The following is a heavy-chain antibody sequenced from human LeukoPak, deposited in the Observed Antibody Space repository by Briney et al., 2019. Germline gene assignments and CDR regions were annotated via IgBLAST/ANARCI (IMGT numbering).Heavy chain of an antibody. CDR2: INPNSGGT. CDR1: GYTFTGYY. Sequence: ASVKVSCKASGYTFTGYYMHWVRQAPGQGLEWMGWINPNSGGTNYAQKFQGRVTMTRDTSISTAYLELSRLRSDDTAVYYCAGVPKRGNWFDPWGQGTLVTVSS. CDR3: AGVPKRGNWFDP. J-gene: IGHJ5*02. V-gene: IGHV1-2*02.